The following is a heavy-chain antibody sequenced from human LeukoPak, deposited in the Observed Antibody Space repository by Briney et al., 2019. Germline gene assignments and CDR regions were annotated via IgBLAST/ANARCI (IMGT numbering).Heavy chain of an antibody. V-gene: IGHV3-7*01. CDR3: ARDRGSSGWYEFDS. Sequence: GGSLRLSCAASGFTSSSYWMSWVRQAPGKGLEWVANIKQDGSEKYYVDSVKGRFTISRDNAKNSLYLQMNSLRAEDTAVYYCARDRGSSGWYEFDSWGRRTLVTVSS. D-gene: IGHD6-19*01. J-gene: IGHJ4*02. CDR2: IKQDGSEK. CDR1: GFTSSSYW.